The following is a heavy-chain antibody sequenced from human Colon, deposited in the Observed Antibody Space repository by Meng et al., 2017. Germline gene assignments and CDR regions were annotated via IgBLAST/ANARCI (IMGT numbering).Heavy chain of an antibody. CDR2: INYSGNT. CDR3: ATTAGTWHPFSY. J-gene: IGHJ4*02. Sequence: QVHLQEPGPVLLKPEETLSLTCTVSGGSISSSYWSWIRQPPGKRPEWIGYINYSGNTNYHPSLKTRVTMSVDTSKNQISLRLSSVTAADTAVYYCATTAGTWHPFSYWGQGTLVTVSS. D-gene: IGHD1-1*01. V-gene: IGHV4-59*01. CDR1: GGSISSSY.